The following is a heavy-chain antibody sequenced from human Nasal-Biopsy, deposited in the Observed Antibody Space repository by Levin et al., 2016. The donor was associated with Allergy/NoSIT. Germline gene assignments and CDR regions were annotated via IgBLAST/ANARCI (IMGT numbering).Heavy chain of an antibody. Sequence: GESLKISCAASGFTFSNNNMNWVRQAPGKGLEWVSFISSSGTSIHYADSVKGRFTISRVNARNSLYLLMNSLRAEDAGVYYCARDSDSSSSYPRSFDYWGQGILVTVSS. CDR3: ARDSDSSSSYPRSFDY. V-gene: IGHV3-21*01. CDR2: ISSSGTSI. D-gene: IGHD6-19*01. CDR1: GFTFSNNN. J-gene: IGHJ4*02.